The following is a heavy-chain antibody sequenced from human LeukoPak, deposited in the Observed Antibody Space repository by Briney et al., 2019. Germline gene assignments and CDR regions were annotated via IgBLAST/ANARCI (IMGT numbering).Heavy chain of an antibody. CDR1: GGSFIGYS. V-gene: IGHV4-34*01. J-gene: IGHJ6*02. Sequence: SETLSLTCAVYGGSFIGYSLTWIRQPPGMGLEWIGEINHSGITHFNPSLKSRVIISVDTSNKQLFLKLTSVTAADTAVYYCARLRYYYYYYGMDVWGQGTTVTVSS. CDR2: INHSGIT. D-gene: IGHD3-9*01. CDR3: ARLRYYYYYYGMDV.